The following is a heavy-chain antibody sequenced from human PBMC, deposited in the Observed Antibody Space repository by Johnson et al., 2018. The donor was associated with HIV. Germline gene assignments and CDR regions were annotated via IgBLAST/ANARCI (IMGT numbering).Heavy chain of an antibody. CDR1: GFTFSSYD. CDR2: ISYDGRNT. D-gene: IGHD6-19*01. CDR3: AKDPGRQWLVMCAFDI. V-gene: IGHV3-30*18. J-gene: IGHJ3*02. Sequence: QVQLVESGGGVVQPGKSLKVSCAASGFTFSSYDMHWVRQPPCKGLEWVAGISYDGRNTYYADSVRGRFTISRDNSKNTLYLQMNSLRTEDTAVYYCAKDPGRQWLVMCAFDIWGQGTMVTVSS.